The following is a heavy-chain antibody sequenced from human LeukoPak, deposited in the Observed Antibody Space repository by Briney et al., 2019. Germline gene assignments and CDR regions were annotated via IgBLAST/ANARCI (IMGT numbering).Heavy chain of an antibody. D-gene: IGHD6-19*01. CDR3: ARLRGAVTGTDTFDY. J-gene: IGHJ4*02. CDR2: ISGSSSCI. V-gene: IGHV3-21*01. Sequence: PGGSLRLSCAASGFTFSSYSMNWVRQAPGKGLLWFSSISGSSSCISYAASVKGRFTNSRDNAKKSLFLQMNSLRADDTAVYYCARLRGAVTGTDTFDYWGQGTLVTVSS. CDR1: GFTFSSYS.